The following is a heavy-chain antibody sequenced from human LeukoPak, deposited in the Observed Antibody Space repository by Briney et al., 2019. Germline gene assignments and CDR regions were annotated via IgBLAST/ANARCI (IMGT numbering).Heavy chain of an antibody. CDR3: AREGTGYCSSTSFCYWFDP. J-gene: IGHJ5*02. CDR2: SYYSGST. V-gene: IGHV4-30-4*08. D-gene: IGHD2-2*01. Sequence: PSETLSLTCTVSGGSISSGDYYWSWIRQPPGKGLEWIGCSYYSGSTYYNPSLKSRVTISVDTSKNQFSLKLSSVTAADTAVYYGAREGTGYCSSTSFCYWFDPWGQGTLVTVSS. CDR1: GGSISSGDYY.